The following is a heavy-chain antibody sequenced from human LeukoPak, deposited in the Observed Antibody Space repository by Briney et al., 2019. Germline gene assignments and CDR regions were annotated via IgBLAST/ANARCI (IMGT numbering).Heavy chain of an antibody. D-gene: IGHD3-10*02. Sequence: SETLSLTCTVSGGSISPYYWSWIRQPPGKGLEWIGYIYYSGSTNYNPSLKSRVTISVDTSKNQFSLKLSSVTAADTAVYYCARLGSGSYYYYYYMDVWGKGTTVTISS. CDR3: ARLGSGSYYYYYYMDV. J-gene: IGHJ6*03. V-gene: IGHV4-59*12. CDR2: IYYSGST. CDR1: GGSISPYY.